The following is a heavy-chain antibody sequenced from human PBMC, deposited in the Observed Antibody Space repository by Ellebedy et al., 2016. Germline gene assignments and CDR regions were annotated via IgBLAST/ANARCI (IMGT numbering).Heavy chain of an antibody. Sequence: ASVKVSXXASGYTFTSYGISWVRQAPGQGLEWMGWISAYNGNTNYAQKLQGRVTMTTDTSTSTAYMELRSLRSDDTAVYYCARERSMVRGVITYDYWGQGTLVTVSS. D-gene: IGHD3-10*01. CDR2: ISAYNGNT. CDR1: GYTFTSYG. V-gene: IGHV1-18*01. CDR3: ARERSMVRGVITYDY. J-gene: IGHJ4*02.